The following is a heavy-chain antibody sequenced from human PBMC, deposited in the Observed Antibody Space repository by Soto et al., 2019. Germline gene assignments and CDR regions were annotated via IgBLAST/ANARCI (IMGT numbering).Heavy chain of an antibody. J-gene: IGHJ4*02. CDR2: ISGSGGST. V-gene: IGHV3-23*01. CDR1: GFTFSSYA. Sequence: EVQLLESGGGLVQPGGSLRLSCAASGFTFSSYAMSWVRQAPGKGLEWVSAISGSGGSTDYADSVKGRFTISRDNSKNTLYLQLTSLRAEDTALYYCAKYLVSIFGVAPDYWGQGTLVTVSS. CDR3: AKYLVSIFGVAPDY. D-gene: IGHD3-3*01.